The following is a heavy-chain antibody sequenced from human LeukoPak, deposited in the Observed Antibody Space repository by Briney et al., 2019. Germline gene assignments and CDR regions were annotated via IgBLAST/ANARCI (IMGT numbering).Heavy chain of an antibody. CDR1: GGSISSSNW. CDR3: AREPGHDAFDI. Sequence: PSETLSLTCAVSGGSISSSNWWSWVRQPPGKGLEWIGEIYHSGSTNYNPSLKSRVTMSVDTSKNQFSLKLSSVTAADTAVYYCAREPGHDAFDIWGQGTMVTVSS. CDR2: IYHSGST. J-gene: IGHJ3*02. D-gene: IGHD1-14*01. V-gene: IGHV4-4*02.